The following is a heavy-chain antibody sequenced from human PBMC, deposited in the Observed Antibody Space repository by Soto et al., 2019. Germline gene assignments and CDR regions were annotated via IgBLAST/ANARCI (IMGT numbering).Heavy chain of an antibody. D-gene: IGHD3-22*01. V-gene: IGHV3-23*01. CDR1: GFTFTSYA. CDR3: AKGGSYYYDSSGYYAN. J-gene: IGHJ4*02. CDR2: ISGSGGSS. Sequence: PGGSLRLSCAAPGFTFTSYAMSWVRQAPGKGLEWVSAISGSGGSSYYADSVKGRFTISRDNSKNTLFLQMNSLRAEDTAIYYCAKGGSYYYDSSGYYANWGQGTLVTVSS.